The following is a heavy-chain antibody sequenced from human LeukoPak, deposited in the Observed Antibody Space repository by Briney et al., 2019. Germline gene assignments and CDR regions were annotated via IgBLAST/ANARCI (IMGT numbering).Heavy chain of an antibody. CDR1: GGSISSYY. Sequence: SETLSLTCTVSGGSISSYYWSWIRQPPGKGLEWIGYIYYSGSTNYNPSLKSRVTISVDTSKNQFSLKLSSVTAADTAVYYCARRNYYGSGSYYPGLDYWGQGTLVTVSS. CDR2: IYYSGST. J-gene: IGHJ4*02. D-gene: IGHD3-10*01. V-gene: IGHV4-59*12. CDR3: ARRNYYGSGSYYPGLDY.